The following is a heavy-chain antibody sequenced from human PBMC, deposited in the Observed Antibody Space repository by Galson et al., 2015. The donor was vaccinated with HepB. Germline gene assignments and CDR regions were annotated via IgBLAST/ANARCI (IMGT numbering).Heavy chain of an antibody. V-gene: IGHV3-33*01. Sequence: SLRLSCAASGFTFSNYGMHWVRQAPGKGLEWVSVIWYDGSNKYYADSVKGRFTISRDNSKNTLYLQMNSLRAEDTAVYYCARETTVVIRNWFDPWGQGTLVTVSS. CDR2: IWYDGSNK. J-gene: IGHJ5*02. CDR3: ARETTVVIRNWFDP. D-gene: IGHD4-23*01. CDR1: GFTFSNYG.